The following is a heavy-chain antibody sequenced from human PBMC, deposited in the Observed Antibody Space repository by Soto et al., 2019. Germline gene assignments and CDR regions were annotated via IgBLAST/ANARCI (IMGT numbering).Heavy chain of an antibody. CDR2: MNPNSGNT. Sequence: ASVKVSCKASGYTLTSYDINWVRQATGQGLEWMGWMNPNSGNTGYAQKLQGRVTMTRNTSTRTAYMELSSLRSEDTAVYYCARGSSGWYNYYYYGMDVWGQGTTVTVSS. CDR3: ARGSSGWYNYYYYGMDV. V-gene: IGHV1-8*01. J-gene: IGHJ6*02. D-gene: IGHD6-19*01. CDR1: GYTLTSYD.